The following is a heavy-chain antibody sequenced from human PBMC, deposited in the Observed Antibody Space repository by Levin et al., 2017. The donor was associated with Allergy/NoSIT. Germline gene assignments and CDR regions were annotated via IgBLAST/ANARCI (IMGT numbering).Heavy chain of an antibody. CDR2: ISSSSSYT. J-gene: IGHJ6*02. CDR3: ARDLYCSSTSCYGGMDV. V-gene: IGHV3-11*05. D-gene: IGHD2-2*01. Sequence: GESLKISCAASGFTFSDYYMSWIRQAPGKGLEWVSYISSSSSYTNYADSVKGRFTISRDNAKNSLYLQMNSLRAEDTAVYYCARDLYCSSTSCYGGMDVWGQGTTVTVSS. CDR1: GFTFSDYY.